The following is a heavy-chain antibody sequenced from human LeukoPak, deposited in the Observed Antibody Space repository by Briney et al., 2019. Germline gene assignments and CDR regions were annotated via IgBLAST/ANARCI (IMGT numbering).Heavy chain of an antibody. CDR1: GYTFTGYY. CDR2: INPNSGGT. Sequence: ASVKVSCKASGYTFTGYYMHWVRQAPGQGLGWMGWINPNSGGTNYAQKFQGRVTMTRDTSISTAYMELSRLRSDDTAVYHCARASVILNYYGSGSSLGYWGQGTLVTVSS. CDR3: ARASVILNYYGSGSSLGY. J-gene: IGHJ4*02. V-gene: IGHV1-2*02. D-gene: IGHD3-10*01.